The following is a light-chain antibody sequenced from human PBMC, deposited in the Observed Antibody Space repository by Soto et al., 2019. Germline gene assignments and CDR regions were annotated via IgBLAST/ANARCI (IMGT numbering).Light chain of an antibody. J-gene: IGLJ1*01. V-gene: IGLV1-44*01. Sequence: QSVLTQPPSASGTPGQRVTISCSGSSSNIGSNTVNWYQQLPGTAPKLLIYSNNQRPSGVPDRFSGSKSGTSASLAIRGLQSEDEADYYCAAWDDSLNGRVYVFGTGTKVTVL. CDR3: AAWDDSLNGRVYV. CDR1: SSNIGSNT. CDR2: SNN.